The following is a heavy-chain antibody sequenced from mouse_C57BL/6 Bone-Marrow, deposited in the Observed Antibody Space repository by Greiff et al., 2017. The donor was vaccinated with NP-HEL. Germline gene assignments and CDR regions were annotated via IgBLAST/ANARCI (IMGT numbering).Heavy chain of an antibody. V-gene: IGHV1-26*01. CDR3: ARRGYYGSSYDRYFDV. CDR1: GYTFTDYY. CDR2: INPNNGGT. D-gene: IGHD1-1*01. J-gene: IGHJ1*03. Sequence: EVQLQQSGPELVKPGASVKISCKASGYTFTDYYMNWVKQSHGKSLEWIGDINPNNGGTSYNQKFKGKATLTVDKSSSTAYMELRSLTSEDSAVYYCARRGYYGSSYDRYFDVWGTGTTVTVSS.